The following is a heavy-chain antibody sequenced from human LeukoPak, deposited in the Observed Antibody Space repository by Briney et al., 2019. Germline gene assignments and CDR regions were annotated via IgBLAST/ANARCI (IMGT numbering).Heavy chain of an antibody. CDR2: ISYDGSNK. J-gene: IGHJ4*02. CDR1: GFTFSSYA. V-gene: IGHV3-30-3*01. Sequence: PGGSLRLSCAASGFTFSSYAMHWVRQAPGKGLEWVAVISYDGSNKYYADSVKGRFTISRGNSKNTLYLQMNSLRAEDTAVYYCARAIGVTCISTSCYSFDYWGQGTLVTVSS. CDR3: ARAIGVTCISTSCYSFDY. D-gene: IGHD2-2*02.